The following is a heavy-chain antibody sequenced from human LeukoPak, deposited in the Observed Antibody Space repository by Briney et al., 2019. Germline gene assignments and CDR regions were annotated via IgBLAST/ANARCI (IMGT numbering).Heavy chain of an antibody. CDR2: TRGRGTDA. CDR1: GFTFSDYA. Sequence: PGGSVRLSCAASGFTFSDYAMSWIRQAPGKGLEWVSATRGRGTDAYYADSVRGRFTISRDNSRNTLYLQMNSLRAEDTAVYYCAKENSGSFDYWGRGALVTVSS. CDR3: AKENSGSFDY. V-gene: IGHV3-23*01. D-gene: IGHD3-22*01. J-gene: IGHJ4*02.